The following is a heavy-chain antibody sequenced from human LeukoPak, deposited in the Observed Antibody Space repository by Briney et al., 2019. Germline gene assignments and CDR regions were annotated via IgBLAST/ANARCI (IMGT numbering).Heavy chain of an antibody. V-gene: IGHV4-31*03. D-gene: IGHD6-13*01. CDR2: IYYSGST. CDR3: ARDRTPTYSSSWQPFFDY. J-gene: IGHJ4*02. CDR1: GGSISSGGYY. Sequence: KTSETLSLTCTVSGGSISSGGYYWSWIRQHPGKGLEWIGYIYYSGSTYYNPSLKSRVTISVDTSKNQFSLKLSSVTAADTAVYYCARDRTPTYSSSWQPFFDYWGQGTLVTVSS.